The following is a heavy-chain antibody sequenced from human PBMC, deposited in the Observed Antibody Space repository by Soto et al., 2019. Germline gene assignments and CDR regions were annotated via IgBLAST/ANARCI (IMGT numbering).Heavy chain of an antibody. V-gene: IGHV4-38-2*01. CDR2: ISHSGDT. CDR3: TRIYCTTSSCFIHGMDV. CDR1: GYVITNGHH. Sequence: SEPLSLTCAASGYVITNGHHWGWIRQPPGKELEWIGTISHSGDTYYNPSLKSRVTISIDTAKNHLSLILSSVTAADTATYYCTRIYCTTSSCFIHGMDVWGQGTTVTVSS. J-gene: IGHJ6*02. D-gene: IGHD2-2*01.